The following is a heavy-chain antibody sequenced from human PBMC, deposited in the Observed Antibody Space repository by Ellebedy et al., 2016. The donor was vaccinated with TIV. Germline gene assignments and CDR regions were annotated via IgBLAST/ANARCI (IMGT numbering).Heavy chain of an antibody. CDR2: IASAGDT. D-gene: IGHD5-24*01. Sequence: GESLKISCAASGFPFSSYDMHWVRQATGKGLEWVSGIASAGDTSYLGSVMGRFTISRENAKNSLYLQMNSLRAEDTALYYCTRATSGFDYWGQGTLVTVSS. V-gene: IGHV3-13*01. CDR1: GFPFSSYD. J-gene: IGHJ4*02. CDR3: TRATSGFDY.